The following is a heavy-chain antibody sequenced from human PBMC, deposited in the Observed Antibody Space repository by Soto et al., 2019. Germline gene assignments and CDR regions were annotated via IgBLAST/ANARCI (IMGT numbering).Heavy chain of an antibody. CDR2: VKSKNDGGTT. V-gene: IGHV3-15*07. Sequence: GGSLRLSCAASGFIFSNAWINWVRQAPGKGLEWVGRVKSKNDGGTTDFAAPVRGRFAISRDDSKNMVYLEMNSLKTEDTAVYYCTNLYSSGPYDSFDIWGQGTMVTVSS. D-gene: IGHD6-19*01. CDR1: GFIFSNAW. CDR3: TNLYSSGPYDSFDI. J-gene: IGHJ3*02.